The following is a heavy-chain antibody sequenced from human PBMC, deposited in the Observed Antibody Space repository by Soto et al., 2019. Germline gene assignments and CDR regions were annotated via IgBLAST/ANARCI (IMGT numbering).Heavy chain of an antibody. CDR3: ARANIVVVTAADY. D-gene: IGHD2-21*02. CDR1: GFTFSDYY. J-gene: IGHJ4*02. CDR2: ISSSGSTI. Sequence: GGSLRLSCAASGFTFSDYYMSWIRQAPGKGLEWVSYISSSGSTIYYADSVKGRFTISRDNAKNSLYLQMNSLRAEDTAVYYCARANIVVVTAADYWGQGTLVTVSS. V-gene: IGHV3-11*01.